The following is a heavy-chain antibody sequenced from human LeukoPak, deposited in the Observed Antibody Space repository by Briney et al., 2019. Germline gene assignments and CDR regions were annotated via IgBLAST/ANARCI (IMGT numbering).Heavy chain of an antibody. CDR1: GFTFSPYE. D-gene: IGHD6-19*01. CDR2: INSDSSRM. V-gene: IGHV3-48*03. J-gene: IGHJ5*02. Sequence: PGGSLRLSCAASGFTFSPYEMNWVRQAPGKGLEWVSYINSDSSRMDYADSVKGRFTISRDNARNSLYLQMNSLTGEDTAVYYCARELQGSGFDPWGQGTLVTASS. CDR3: ARELQGSGFDP.